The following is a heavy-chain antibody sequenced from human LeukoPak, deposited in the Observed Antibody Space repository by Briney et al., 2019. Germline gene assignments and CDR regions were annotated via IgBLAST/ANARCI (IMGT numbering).Heavy chain of an antibody. CDR1: GGTFSSYA. CDR3: ARGRQDYGDYNYFDY. Sequence: ASVKVSCKASGGTFSSYAISWVRQAPGQGLEWMGRIIPILGIANYAQKFQGRVTITADESTSTAYMELSSLRSEDTAVYYCARGRQDYGDYNYFDYWGQGTLVTVSS. CDR2: IIPILGIA. V-gene: IGHV1-69*04. D-gene: IGHD4-17*01. J-gene: IGHJ4*02.